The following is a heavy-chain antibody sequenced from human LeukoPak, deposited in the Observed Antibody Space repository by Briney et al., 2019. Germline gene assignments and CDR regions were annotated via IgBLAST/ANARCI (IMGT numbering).Heavy chain of an antibody. Sequence: SETLSLTCSVSGGSMSGYYWSWNRQPPGKGLEWIGSIHYNGGTDYNPSLKTRVTIPLDTSRSQFSLKLGSVTAADTAVYYCARGRVPGYWGQGALVTVSS. CDR3: ARGRVPGY. V-gene: IGHV4-59*01. J-gene: IGHJ4*02. D-gene: IGHD3-9*01. CDR2: IHYNGGT. CDR1: GGSMSGYY.